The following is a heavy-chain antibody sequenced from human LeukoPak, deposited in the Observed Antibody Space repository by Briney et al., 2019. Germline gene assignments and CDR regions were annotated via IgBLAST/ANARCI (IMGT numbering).Heavy chain of an antibody. CDR2: IYYSGST. CDR3: ARDLGCSSTSCFAYYYYYYMDV. Sequence: SETLSLTCTVSGGSISSSSYYWGWIRQPPGKGLEWIGSIYYSGSTYYNPSLKSRVTISVDTSKNQFSLKLSSVTAADTAAYYCARDLGCSSTSCFAYYYYYYMDVWGKGTTVTISS. D-gene: IGHD2-2*01. CDR1: GGSISSSSYY. J-gene: IGHJ6*03. V-gene: IGHV4-39*07.